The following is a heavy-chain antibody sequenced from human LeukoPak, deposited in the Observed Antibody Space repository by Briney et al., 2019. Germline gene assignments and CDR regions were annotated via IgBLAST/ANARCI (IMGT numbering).Heavy chain of an antibody. CDR2: ITSNNKYI. CDR1: GFTFGSYT. V-gene: IGHV3-21*01. J-gene: IGHJ6*03. Sequence: PGGSLRLSCAASGFTFGSYTMNWVRQAPGRGLEWISSITSNNKYIFYADSVKGRFTISRDNAKNTLYLQMNSLRAEDTAVYYCARERTYYYYYMDVWGKGTTVTVSS. CDR3: ARERTYYYYYMDV.